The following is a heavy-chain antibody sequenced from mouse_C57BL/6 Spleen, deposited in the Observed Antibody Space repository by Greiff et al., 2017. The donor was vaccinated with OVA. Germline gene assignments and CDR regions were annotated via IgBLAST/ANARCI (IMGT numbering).Heavy chain of an antibody. Sequence: QVQLQQSGAEPVRPGTSVKVSCKASGYALTHYLIEWVKPRPGQGLEVIGVINPGSGGTHYNEKFKGQATLTADKAASTAYMQLSSLTSEDSAVYFCARTFYDYDAYWGQGTLVTVSA. CDR3: ARTFYDYDAY. D-gene: IGHD2-4*01. CDR2: INPGSGGT. V-gene: IGHV1-54*01. J-gene: IGHJ3*01. CDR1: GYALTHYL.